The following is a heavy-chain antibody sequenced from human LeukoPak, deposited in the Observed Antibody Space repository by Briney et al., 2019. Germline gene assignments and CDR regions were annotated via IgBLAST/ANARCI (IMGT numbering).Heavy chain of an antibody. CDR3: AKGYCRGNSCYDDRGAFDY. D-gene: IGHD2-2*01. J-gene: IGHJ4*02. CDR2: IYHSGST. Sequence: PSETLSLTCSVSGYSISSGNYWGCIRLPPGKGLQWIGSIYHSGSTYYNPSLKSRVTISVDTSKNQFSLKLSSVTAADTAVYYCAKGYCRGNSCYDDRGAFDYWGQGTLVTVSS. V-gene: IGHV4-38-2*02. CDR1: GYSISSGNY.